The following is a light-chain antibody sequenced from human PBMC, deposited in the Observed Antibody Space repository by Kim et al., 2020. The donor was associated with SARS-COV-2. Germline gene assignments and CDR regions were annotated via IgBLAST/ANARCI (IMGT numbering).Light chain of an antibody. J-gene: IGKJ4*01. CDR1: QGIRSY. Sequence: ASVGDIVTITCRASQGIRSYLAWYQQKPGKAPKLLIYAASTLQSGVPSRFSGSGSGTDFTLTISSLQPEDCATYYWQQLNSYPLTFGGGTKVDIK. CDR3: QQLNSYPLT. V-gene: IGKV1-9*01. CDR2: AAS.